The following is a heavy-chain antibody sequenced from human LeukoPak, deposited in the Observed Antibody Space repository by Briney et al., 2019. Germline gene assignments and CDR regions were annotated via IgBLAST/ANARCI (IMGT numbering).Heavy chain of an antibody. CDR1: GFTLSTYA. J-gene: IGHJ3*02. V-gene: IGHV3-23*01. CDR3: ARDQIVVVVAAFDI. Sequence: GGSLRLSCTASGFTLSTYAMSWVRQAPGKGLEWVSLISGNTGSTYYADSVKGRFTISRDITKNTLYLQMNSLRAEDTAVYYCARDQIVVVVAAFDIWGQGTMVTVSS. CDR2: ISGNTGST. D-gene: IGHD2-15*01.